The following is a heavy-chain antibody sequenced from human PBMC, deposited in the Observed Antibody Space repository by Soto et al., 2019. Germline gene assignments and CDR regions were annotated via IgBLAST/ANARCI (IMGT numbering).Heavy chain of an antibody. Sequence: SETLSLTCSVSGGSISSSSYFWGWIRQPPGKGLEWIGSIYYSGSTYYNPSLKSRVTVSVDTSKNQLSLKLSSVTAADTAVYYCARNGVGATTRANYYYYGMDVWGQGTTVTVSS. CDR3: ARNGVGATTRANYYYYGMDV. V-gene: IGHV4-39*01. D-gene: IGHD1-26*01. J-gene: IGHJ6*02. CDR1: GGSISSSSYF. CDR2: IYYSGST.